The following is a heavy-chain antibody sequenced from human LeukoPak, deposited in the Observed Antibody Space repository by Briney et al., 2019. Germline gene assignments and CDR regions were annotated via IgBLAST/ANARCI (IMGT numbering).Heavy chain of an antibody. V-gene: IGHV3-30*18. CDR3: AKDLDRYGDYGYFYYAMDV. Sequence: PGRSLRLSCAASGFTFNTYGMHWVRQAPGKGLEWVAVISFDVISTYYADSVKGRFTISRDNSQNTLYLQMNSLRAEDTAVYYCAKDLDRYGDYGYFYYAMDVWGQGTTVTVSS. CDR1: GFTFNTYG. J-gene: IGHJ6*02. CDR2: ISFDVIST. D-gene: IGHD4-17*01.